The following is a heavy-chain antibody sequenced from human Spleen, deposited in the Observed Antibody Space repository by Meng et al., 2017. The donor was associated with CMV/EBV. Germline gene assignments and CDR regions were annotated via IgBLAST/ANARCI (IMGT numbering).Heavy chain of an antibody. CDR2: ISSSSSYI. CDR3: ASLAAAGGYYYGMDV. V-gene: IGHV3-21*01. D-gene: IGHD6-13*01. CDR1: GFTFSSYA. Sequence: GESLKISCAASGFTFSSYAMHWVRQAPGKGLEWVSSISSSSSYIYYADSVKGRFTISRDNAKNSLYLQMNSLRAEDTAVYYCASLAAAGGYYYGMDVWGQGTTVTVSS. J-gene: IGHJ6*02.